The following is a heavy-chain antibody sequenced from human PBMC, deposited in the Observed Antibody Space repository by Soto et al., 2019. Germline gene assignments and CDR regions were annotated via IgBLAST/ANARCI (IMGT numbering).Heavy chain of an antibody. CDR2: VYYNENT. D-gene: IGHD3-9*01. Sequence: SETLSLTCSVSGGSISSFTYYWGWIRQPPGKGLEWIGTVYYNENTYYNPSLKSRVTITVDTAKNQFSLSLRSVTAADTAMYFCARRERYYGSPGWFDPWGPGTLVTVSS. V-gene: IGHV4-39*01. J-gene: IGHJ5*02. CDR1: GGSISSFTYY. CDR3: ARRERYYGSPGWFDP.